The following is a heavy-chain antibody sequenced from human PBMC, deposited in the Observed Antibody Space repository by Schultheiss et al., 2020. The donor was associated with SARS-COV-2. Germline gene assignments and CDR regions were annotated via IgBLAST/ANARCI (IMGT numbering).Heavy chain of an antibody. D-gene: IGHD3-10*01. CDR2: VAYNRLP. CDR1: GGSLSSDS. V-gene: IGHV4-59*12. J-gene: IGHJ4*02. Sequence: SCSVSGGSLSSDSWSFVRQAPGKRLEWIGSVAYNRLPKYNPIFKSRVALSVDPFNNQFSLRLTSVTAADTAMYFCARADYYGSGIGYFDYWGQGTLVTVSS. CDR3: ARADYYGSGIGYFDY.